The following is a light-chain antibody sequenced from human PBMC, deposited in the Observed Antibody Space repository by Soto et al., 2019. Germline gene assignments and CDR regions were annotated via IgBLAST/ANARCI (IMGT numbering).Light chain of an antibody. J-gene: IGKJ3*01. V-gene: IGKV3-20*01. CDR2: TTS. CDR1: ERVTSSC. Sequence: EIVLTQSPDTLSLSPGERATLSCTASERVTSSCLAWCQRKPGQAPRLLIHTTSTRATDIPDRFSGSGSGTDFTLTISRLEPEDFAVYYCQQCGGSPLFSFGPGTRVDI. CDR3: QQCGGSPLFS.